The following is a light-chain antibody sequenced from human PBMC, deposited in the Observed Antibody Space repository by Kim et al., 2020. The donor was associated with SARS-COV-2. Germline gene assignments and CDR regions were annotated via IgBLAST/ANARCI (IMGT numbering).Light chain of an antibody. CDR3: AAWDDSLDGWV. CDR2: SNN. Sequence: QSVLTQPPSASGTPGQRVTISCSGSSSSIGGNTVQWYQQVPGTAPKLLIHSNNQRPSGVPDRFSGSKSGTSASLAISGLQSEDEADYYCAAWDDSLDGWVFGGGTKLTVL. V-gene: IGLV1-44*01. J-gene: IGLJ3*02. CDR1: SSSIGGNT.